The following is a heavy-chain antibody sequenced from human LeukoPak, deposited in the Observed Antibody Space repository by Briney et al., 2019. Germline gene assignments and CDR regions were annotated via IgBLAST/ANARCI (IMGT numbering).Heavy chain of an antibody. J-gene: IGHJ3*02. Sequence: SETLSLTCTVSGGSISSYYWGWIRQPPGKGLEWIGYIYYSGSTNYNPSLKSRVTISVDTSKNQFSLKLSSVTAADTAVYYCARWQASYSSSWYPSDIWGQGTMVTVSS. V-gene: IGHV4-59*12. D-gene: IGHD6-13*01. CDR2: IYYSGST. CDR3: ARWQASYSSSWYPSDI. CDR1: GGSISSYY.